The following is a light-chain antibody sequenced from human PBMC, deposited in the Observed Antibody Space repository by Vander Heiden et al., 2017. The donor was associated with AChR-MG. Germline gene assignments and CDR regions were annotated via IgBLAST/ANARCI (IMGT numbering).Light chain of an antibody. CDR2: AAS. J-gene: IGKJ4*01. Sequence: IQMTQSPSSLSASVGDRVTITCRASQTISTYLNWYQQKPGKAPNLLIYAASSLLSGVPSRFSGSGSATDFTLTISSLQPEDFATYYCQQGYSTPLTFGGGTKVEIK. CDR1: QTISTY. V-gene: IGKV1-39*01. CDR3: QQGYSTPLT.